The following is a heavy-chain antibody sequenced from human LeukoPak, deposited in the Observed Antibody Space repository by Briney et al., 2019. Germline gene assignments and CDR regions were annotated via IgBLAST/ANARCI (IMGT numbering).Heavy chain of an antibody. CDR1: GFTFSDYY. V-gene: IGHV3-11*01. J-gene: IGHJ4*02. D-gene: IGHD3-22*01. CDR2: IRGSGSTI. Sequence: GGSLRLSCAASGFTFSDYYMNWIRQAPGKGLEWVSYIRGSGSTIDYADSVKGRFTISRDNAKNSLYLQMNSLRAEDTAVYYCASTYYYDSSGYQIDYWGQGTLVTVSS. CDR3: ASTYYYDSSGYQIDY.